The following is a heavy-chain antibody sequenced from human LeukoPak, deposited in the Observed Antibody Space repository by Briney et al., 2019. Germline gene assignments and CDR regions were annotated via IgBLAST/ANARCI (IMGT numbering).Heavy chain of an antibody. CDR1: GFTFSSYA. CDR2: ISYDGSNK. CDR3: ARGRITIFSDAFDI. Sequence: GGSLRLSCAASGFTFSSYAMHWVRQAPGKGLEWVAVISYDGSNKYYADSVKGRFTISRDNAKNSLYLQMNSLRAEDTAVYYCARGRITIFSDAFDIWGQGTMVTVSS. J-gene: IGHJ3*02. V-gene: IGHV3-30-3*01. D-gene: IGHD3-9*01.